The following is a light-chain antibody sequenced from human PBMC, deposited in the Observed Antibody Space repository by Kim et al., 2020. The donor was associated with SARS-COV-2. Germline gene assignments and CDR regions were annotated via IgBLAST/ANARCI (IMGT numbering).Light chain of an antibody. CDR2: GKN. V-gene: IGLV3-19*01. CDR3: NSRDNNDNVV. CDR1: SLRSYY. J-gene: IGLJ2*01. Sequence: SSELTQDPAVSVALGQTVRITCQGDSLRSYYTTWFQQKPGQAPIVVVYGKNNRPSGIPARFSGSSSGNTASLTITGTQAGDEADYYCNSRDNNDNVVFGGGTQLTVL.